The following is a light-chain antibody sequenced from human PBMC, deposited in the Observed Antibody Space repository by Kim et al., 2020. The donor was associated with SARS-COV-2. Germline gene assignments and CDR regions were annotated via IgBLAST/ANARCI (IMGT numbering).Light chain of an antibody. Sequence: DIQMTQSPSSLSASVGDRVTITCRASQDISRYLNWYQQKPGKAPKLLIYTASSLQSGVPSRFTGSGSETDFTLTISSLQPADFATYYCQQTYNGSRPFGQGTKVDIK. J-gene: IGKJ1*01. CDR1: QDISRY. CDR2: TAS. CDR3: QQTYNGSRP. V-gene: IGKV1-39*01.